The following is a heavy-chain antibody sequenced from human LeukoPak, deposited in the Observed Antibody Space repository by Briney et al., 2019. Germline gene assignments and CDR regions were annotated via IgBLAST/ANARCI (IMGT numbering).Heavy chain of an antibody. CDR3: AKEYCSGGICYGPGY. Sequence: GGSLRLSCAASGFTFSSYGMHWVRQAPGKGLEWVAFIRYDGSNKYYADSVKGRFTISRDNSKNTLYLQMNSLRAEDTAVYYCAKEYCSGGICYGPGYWGQGTLVTVSS. J-gene: IGHJ4*02. CDR1: GFTFSSYG. CDR2: IRYDGSNK. D-gene: IGHD2-15*01. V-gene: IGHV3-30*02.